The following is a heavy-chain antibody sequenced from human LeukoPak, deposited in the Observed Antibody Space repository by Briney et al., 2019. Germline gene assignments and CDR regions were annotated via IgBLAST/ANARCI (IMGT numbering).Heavy chain of an antibody. V-gene: IGHV3-30*18. CDR3: AKESEYSSGWSHFDY. CDR2: ISYDGSNK. J-gene: IGHJ4*02. CDR1: GFTFSSYG. Sequence: GGSLRLSCAASGFTFSSYGMHWVRQAPGKGLEWVAVISYDGSNKYYADSVKGRFTISRDNSKNTLYLQMNSLRAEDTAVYYCAKESEYSSGWSHFDYRGQGTLVTVSS. D-gene: IGHD6-19*01.